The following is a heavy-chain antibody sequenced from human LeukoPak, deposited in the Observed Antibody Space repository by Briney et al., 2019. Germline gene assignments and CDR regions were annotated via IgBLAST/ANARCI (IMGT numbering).Heavy chain of an antibody. J-gene: IGHJ3*02. D-gene: IGHD4-11*01. CDR3: ARRVTTTAFDI. CDR1: GYTFTGYY. V-gene: IGHV1-2*06. Sequence: GASVKVSCTASGYTFTGYYIHWVRQAPGQGLEWMGRINPNSGGTNYAQKFQGRVTMTRDTSIGTAYMELSRLRSGDTAVYYCARRVTTTAFDIWGQGTMVTVSS. CDR2: INPNSGGT.